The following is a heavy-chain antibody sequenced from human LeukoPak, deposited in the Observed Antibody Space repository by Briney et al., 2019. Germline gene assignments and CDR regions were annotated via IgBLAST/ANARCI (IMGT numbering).Heavy chain of an antibody. D-gene: IGHD3/OR15-3a*01. J-gene: IGHJ4*02. CDR3: AIDYMTGTGNAGGY. CDR1: GGSFSAYY. V-gene: IGHV4-34*01. Sequence: SETLSLTCAVYGGSFSAYYWSWIRQSPGRGLEWIGEINHSGTTVYNPSLKSRVTLSVDTSKKQFSLKLNSVTAADTAVYYCAIDYMTGTGNAGGYWGQGTLVTVSS. CDR2: INHSGTT.